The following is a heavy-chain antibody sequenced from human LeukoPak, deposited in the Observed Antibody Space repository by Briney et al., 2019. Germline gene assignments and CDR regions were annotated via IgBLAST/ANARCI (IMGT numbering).Heavy chain of an antibody. CDR2: ISGSGGST. V-gene: IGHV3-23*01. Sequence: GGSLRLSCAASGFTFSSYAMSWVRQAPGKGLEWVSAISGSGGSTYYADSAKGRFTISRDNSKNTLYLQMNSLRPEDTAVYYCAKLQWGRHDAFDIWGQGIMVTVSS. J-gene: IGHJ3*02. D-gene: IGHD3-16*01. CDR1: GFTFSSYA. CDR3: AKLQWGRHDAFDI.